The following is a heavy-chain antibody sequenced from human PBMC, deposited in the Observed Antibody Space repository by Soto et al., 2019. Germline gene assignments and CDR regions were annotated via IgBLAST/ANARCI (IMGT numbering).Heavy chain of an antibody. Sequence: SETLSLTCTVSGGSISSHYWSWIRQPPGKGLEWIGYIHHSGSTRYNPSFKIRIAISVDTSKNQFSLRLSSVTAADTAVYFCAGSSTAARQDYYYYMGVWDKGTTVTVSS. CDR2: IHHSGST. CDR1: GGSISSHY. J-gene: IGHJ6*03. D-gene: IGHD6-6*01. V-gene: IGHV4-59*08. CDR3: AGSSTAARQDYYYYMGV.